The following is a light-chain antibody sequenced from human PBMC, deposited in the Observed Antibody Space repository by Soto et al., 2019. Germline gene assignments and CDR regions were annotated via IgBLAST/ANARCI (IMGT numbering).Light chain of an antibody. CDR1: QSISSY. Sequence: DIQMTQSPSSLSASVGDRVTITCRASQSISSYLNWYQQKPGKAPKLLIYAASSLQSGVPSRFSGSGSGTDFTLTISSLQPEDFATYYCQQSYSTPPETVGQGTKVDIK. CDR3: QQSYSTPPET. CDR2: AAS. J-gene: IGKJ1*01. V-gene: IGKV1-39*01.